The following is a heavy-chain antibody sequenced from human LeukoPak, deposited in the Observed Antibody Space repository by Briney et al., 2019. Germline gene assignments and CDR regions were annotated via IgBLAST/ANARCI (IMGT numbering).Heavy chain of an antibody. CDR2: INHSGST. J-gene: IGHJ4*02. CDR3: ARGWYYFDY. Sequence: SETLSLTCAVYGGSFSGYYWSWIRQPPGKGLEWIGEINHSGSTSYNPSLKSRVTISVDTSKNQFSLKLSSVTAADTAVYYCARGWYYFDYWGQGTLVTVSS. V-gene: IGHV4-34*01. CDR1: GGSFSGYY.